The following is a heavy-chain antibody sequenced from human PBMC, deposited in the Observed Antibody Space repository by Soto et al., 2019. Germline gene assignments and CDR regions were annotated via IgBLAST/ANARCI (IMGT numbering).Heavy chain of an antibody. CDR3: VRDMQLWLLDS. CDR1: GLTFRSYW. J-gene: IGHJ4*02. V-gene: IGHV3-74*03. CDR2: INTDGSVA. Sequence: GGSLRLSCAASGLTFRSYWMHWVRQAPGKGLVWVSRINTDGSVAMYVDSVKGRFTISRDNAKNTLFLHMNSLRAEDTAVYYCVRDMQLWLLDSRGQGTLVTVSS. D-gene: IGHD3-16*01.